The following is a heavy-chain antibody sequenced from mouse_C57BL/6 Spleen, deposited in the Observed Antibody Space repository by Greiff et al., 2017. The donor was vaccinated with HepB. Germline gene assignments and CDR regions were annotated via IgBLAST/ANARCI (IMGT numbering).Heavy chain of an antibody. CDR1: GFNIKDYY. V-gene: IGHV14-2*01. CDR3: ARSDTTGVEDY. J-gene: IGHJ2*01. D-gene: IGHD1-1*01. CDR2: IDPEDGET. Sequence: EVQLQQSGAELVKPGASVKLSCTASGFNIKDYYMPWVTQRPEQGLEWIGRIDPEDGETKYAPKFQGKATITADTSSNTAYLQLSSLTSEDPAVYYCARSDTTGVEDYWGQGTTLTVSS.